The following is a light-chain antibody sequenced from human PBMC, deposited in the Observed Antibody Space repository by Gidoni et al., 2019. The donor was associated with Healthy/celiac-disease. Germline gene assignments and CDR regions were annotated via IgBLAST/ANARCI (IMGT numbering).Light chain of an antibody. CDR1: ALPKQY. CDR3: QSADSFVV. J-gene: IGLJ2*01. Sequence: SYALTPPPSVSVSPGQTARITCSGDALPKQYAYWYQQKPGQAPVLVIYKDSERPSGIPERFSGSSSGTTVTLTISGVQAEDEADYYCQSADSFVVFGGGTKLTVL. CDR2: KDS. V-gene: IGLV3-25*02.